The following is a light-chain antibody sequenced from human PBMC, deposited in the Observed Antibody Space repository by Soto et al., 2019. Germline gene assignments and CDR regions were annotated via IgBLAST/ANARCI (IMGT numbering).Light chain of an antibody. J-gene: IGKJ3*01. Sequence: DIKMTQSPSSLSASVGDRVTITCRTSQIISTYLNWYQQKPGKAPTLLIFAASSVQSGVPSSFSGSGSGTDFTLTISSLQPEDFAAYYCQQSYSTPFTFGPGTKVDIK. V-gene: IGKV1-39*01. CDR2: AAS. CDR1: QIISTY. CDR3: QQSYSTPFT.